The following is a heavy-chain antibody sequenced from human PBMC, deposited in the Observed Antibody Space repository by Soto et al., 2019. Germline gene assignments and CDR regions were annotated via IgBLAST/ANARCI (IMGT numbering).Heavy chain of an antibody. J-gene: IGHJ3*02. Sequence: GGSLRLSCAASGFTFDDYAMHWVRQAPGKGLEWVSGISWNSGSIGYADSVKGRFTISRDNAKNSLYLQMNSLRAEDTALYYCAKDLSLLWFGELSRCAFDIWGQGTMVTVSS. CDR2: ISWNSGSI. D-gene: IGHD3-10*01. V-gene: IGHV3-9*01. CDR3: AKDLSLLWFGELSRCAFDI. CDR1: GFTFDDYA.